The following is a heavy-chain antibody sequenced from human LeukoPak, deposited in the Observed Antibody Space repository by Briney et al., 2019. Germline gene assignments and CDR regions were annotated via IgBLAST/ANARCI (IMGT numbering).Heavy chain of an antibody. J-gene: IGHJ4*02. CDR3: AIFSSGYYASDC. V-gene: IGHV4-31*03. CDR2: IDYSGST. D-gene: IGHD3-22*01. Sequence: SETLSLTCPVSAGSISSDIYNWTWIREHPGKGLEWIGYIDYSGSTYYNPSLKSRVTISIDTSKNQFSLKLSSVTAADTAVYYCAIFSSGYYASDCWGQGTLVTVSS. CDR1: AGSISSDIYN.